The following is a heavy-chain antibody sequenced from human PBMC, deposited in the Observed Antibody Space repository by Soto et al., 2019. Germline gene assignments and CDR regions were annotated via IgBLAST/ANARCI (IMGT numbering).Heavy chain of an antibody. Sequence: SVKVSCKASGYTCTNYGISWVRQAPGQGLEWMGGIIPIFGTANYAQKFQGRVTITADESTSTVYMELSSLRSEDTAVYYFARDGPYYYGSGSYRNWFDPWGQGTLVTVSS. J-gene: IGHJ5*02. CDR3: ARDGPYYYGSGSYRNWFDP. V-gene: IGHV1-69*13. CDR2: IIPIFGTA. CDR1: GYTCTNYG. D-gene: IGHD3-10*01.